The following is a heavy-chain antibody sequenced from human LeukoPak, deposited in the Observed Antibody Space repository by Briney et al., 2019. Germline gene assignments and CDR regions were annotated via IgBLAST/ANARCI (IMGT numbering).Heavy chain of an antibody. D-gene: IGHD3-16*01. V-gene: IGHV1-18*01. CDR3: ARHLLGLERLAPLDC. Sequence: ASVKVSCKASGYTFTSYDITWVRQAPGQGLECMGWISVYNGYTKYTQKFQGRVTMTTDTSTSTAYMELRSLRSDDTAVYYCARHLLGLERLAPLDCWGQGTLVTVSS. CDR2: ISVYNGYT. J-gene: IGHJ4*02. CDR1: GYTFTSYD.